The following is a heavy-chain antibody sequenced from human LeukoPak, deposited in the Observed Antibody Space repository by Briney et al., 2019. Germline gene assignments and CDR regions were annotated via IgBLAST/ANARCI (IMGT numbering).Heavy chain of an antibody. CDR3: AEGSPGMAAL. Sequence: SETLSLTCAVYGGSFSGYYWSWIRQPPGKGLEWIEEINHSGSTNYNPSLKSRVTISVDTSKNQFSLKLSSVTAADTAVYYCAEGSPGMAALWGQGTLVTVSS. V-gene: IGHV4-34*01. CDR1: GGSFSGYY. CDR2: INHSGST. D-gene: IGHD6-25*01. J-gene: IGHJ4*02.